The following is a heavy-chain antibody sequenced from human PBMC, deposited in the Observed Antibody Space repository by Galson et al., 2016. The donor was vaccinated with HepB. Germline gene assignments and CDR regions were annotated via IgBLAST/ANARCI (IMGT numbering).Heavy chain of an antibody. V-gene: IGHV3-7*04. CDR1: GFSLGNYW. CDR3: TREFDL. J-gene: IGHJ2*01. Sequence: SLRLSCAASGFSLGNYWMNWARHAPGKGLEWLANIKKDGSEINYVDSVKGRFTISRDNAKNSLFLQMNTLRVEDTAVYYCTREFDLWGRGTQVTVSS. CDR2: IKKDGSEI.